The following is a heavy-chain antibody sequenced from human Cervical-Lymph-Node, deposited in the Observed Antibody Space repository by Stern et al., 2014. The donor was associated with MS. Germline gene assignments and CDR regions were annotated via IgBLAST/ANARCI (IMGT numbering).Heavy chain of an antibody. J-gene: IGHJ4*01. CDR2: INPSSSNT. V-gene: IGHV1-46*01. Sequence: VQLVESGAEVKKPGASVKVSCKASGYTFTNYYLHWVRQATGQGLEWMGIINPSSSNTTYAQKFQGRVTMTRDTSTTTVYMELSSLTSEDTAVYYCARDEGISWPFDYWGQGTLVTVSS. CDR3: ARDEGISWPFDY. CDR1: GYTFTNYY. D-gene: IGHD2-15*01.